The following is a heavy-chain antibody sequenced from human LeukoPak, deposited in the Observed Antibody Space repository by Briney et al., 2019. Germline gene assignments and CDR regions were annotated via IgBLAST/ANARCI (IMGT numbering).Heavy chain of an antibody. CDR2: ISGSGGGT. J-gene: IGHJ4*02. CDR1: GFTFSTYS. CDR3: AKGGQNYDFWRFDY. V-gene: IGHV3-23*01. D-gene: IGHD3-3*01. Sequence: GGSLRLSCEASGFTFSTYSMNWVRQAPGKGLEWVSSISGSGGGTYYADSVKGRFSISRDNSKNTLDLQMTGLRAEDTALYYCAKGGQNYDFWRFDYWGQGTLVTVSS.